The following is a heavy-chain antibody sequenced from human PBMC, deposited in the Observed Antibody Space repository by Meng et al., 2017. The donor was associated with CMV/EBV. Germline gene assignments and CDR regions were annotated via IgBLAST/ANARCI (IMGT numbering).Heavy chain of an antibody. Sequence: ESLKISRKGSGYSFTSYWIGWVRQMPGKGLEWMGIIYPGDSDTRYSPPFQGQVTIPADKFISIAYLQCSSLKASDTAMYYCARTRGGAGAGYYYYGMDVWGQGTTVTVSS. CDR2: IYPGDSDT. J-gene: IGHJ6*02. CDR1: GYSFTSYW. CDR3: ARTRGGAGAGYYYYGMDV. V-gene: IGHV5-51*01. D-gene: IGHD6-19*01.